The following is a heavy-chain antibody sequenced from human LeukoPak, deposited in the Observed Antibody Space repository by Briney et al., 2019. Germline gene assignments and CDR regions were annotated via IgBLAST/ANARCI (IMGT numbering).Heavy chain of an antibody. CDR3: AKGSQGSGWPFFDY. CDR1: GFTFSSYG. D-gene: IGHD6-19*01. Sequence: GGSLRLSCAASGFTFSSYGMHWVRQAPGKGLEWVAVISYDGSNKYYADSVKGRFTISRDNSKDTLCLQMNSLRAEDTAVYYCAKGSQGSGWPFFDYWGQGTLVTVSS. CDR2: ISYDGSNK. J-gene: IGHJ4*02. V-gene: IGHV3-30*18.